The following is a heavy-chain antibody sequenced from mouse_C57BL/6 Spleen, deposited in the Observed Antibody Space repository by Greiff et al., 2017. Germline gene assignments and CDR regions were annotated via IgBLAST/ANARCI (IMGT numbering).Heavy chain of an antibody. CDR2: ISDGGSYT. J-gene: IGHJ1*03. D-gene: IGHD1-1*01. Sequence: EVNVVESGGGLVKPGGSLKLSCAASGFTFSSYAMSWVRQTPEKRLEWVATISDGGSYTYYPDNVKGRFTISRDNAKNNLYLQMSHLKSEDTAMYYCARTLRGNWYFDVWGTGTTVTVSS. V-gene: IGHV5-4*03. CDR3: ARTLRGNWYFDV. CDR1: GFTFSSYA.